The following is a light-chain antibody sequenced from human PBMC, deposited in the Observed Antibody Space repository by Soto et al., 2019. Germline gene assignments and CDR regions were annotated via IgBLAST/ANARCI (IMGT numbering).Light chain of an antibody. J-gene: IGKJ5*01. V-gene: IGKV1-33*01. CDR3: QQYKKVPLT. CDR2: DAS. Sequence: DIQMTQSPSSLSASVGDRVTITCQASQDIGDYLNWYKQKPGKAPKLLIYDASNSETGVPSRFSGSGSGTDFSFTISRLQPEEFATYYCQQYKKVPLTFAQGTRLEIK. CDR1: QDIGDY.